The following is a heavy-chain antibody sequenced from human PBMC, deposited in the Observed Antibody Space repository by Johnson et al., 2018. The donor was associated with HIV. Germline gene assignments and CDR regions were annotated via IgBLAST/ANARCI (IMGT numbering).Heavy chain of an antibody. CDR2: ISGSGGST. CDR3: TTPSGSYVSSYDAFDI. J-gene: IGHJ3*02. Sequence: VQLVESGGGVVQPGRSLRLSCAASGFTFTYYAMSWVRQAPGKGLEWVSGISGSGGSTYYADSVKGRFTISRDDSKNTLYLQMNSLKTEDTAVYYCTTPSGSYVSSYDAFDIWGQGTMVTVSS. V-gene: IGHV3-23*04. D-gene: IGHD1-26*01. CDR1: GFTFTYYA.